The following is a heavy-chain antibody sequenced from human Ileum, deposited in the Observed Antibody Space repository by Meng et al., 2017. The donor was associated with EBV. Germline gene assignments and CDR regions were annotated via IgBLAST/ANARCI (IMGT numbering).Heavy chain of an antibody. D-gene: IGHD3-22*01. CDR1: GGSLSGYY. CDR3: ARCYDSSGYYELNHFDH. J-gene: IGHJ4*02. V-gene: IGHV4-34*01. CDR2: ITHSGST. Sequence: VPLHQGGAGLLYASDTLSLTCAVYGGSLSGYYWSWIRQPPGKGLEWIGEITHSGSTNYNSSLKSRVTILVDTSKNQLSLKMNSVTAADTAVYYCARCYDSSGYYELNHFDHWGQGTLVTVSS.